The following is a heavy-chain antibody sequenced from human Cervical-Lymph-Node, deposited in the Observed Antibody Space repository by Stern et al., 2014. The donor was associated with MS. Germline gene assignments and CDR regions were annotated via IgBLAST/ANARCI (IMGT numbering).Heavy chain of an antibody. CDR1: GGSIASSSYY. CDR3: AREXYXGSXHPYYYGLDV. D-gene: IGHD3-22*01. Sequence: QLQLQESGPGLVQPSQTLSLTCTVSGGSIASSSYYWSWIRQPAGKGLEWLGRIFTRGSTNYNPPLQSRITWSVDTSKNQFSVRLSSVTAADTAVYYCAREXYXGSXHPYYYGLDVWGQGTTVTVSS. V-gene: IGHV4-61*02. CDR2: IFTRGST. J-gene: IGHJ6*02.